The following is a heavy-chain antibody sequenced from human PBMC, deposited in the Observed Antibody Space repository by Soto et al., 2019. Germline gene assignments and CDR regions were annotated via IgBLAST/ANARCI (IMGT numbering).Heavy chain of an antibody. CDR3: TRDLLMSGHARFRGFDF. Sequence: QVQLVESGGGVVQPGGSLRLSCAASGFTFSAFAFHWVRQAPGKGLEWVAILSYSGTNEYYAESAKGRFTISSDNSNNTVYLQMTNLRPEDTALYYCTRDLLMSGHARFRGFDFWGLGTLVSVSS. J-gene: IGHJ4*02. D-gene: IGHD3-10*02. CDR2: LSYSGTNE. V-gene: IGHV3-30-3*01. CDR1: GFTFSAFA.